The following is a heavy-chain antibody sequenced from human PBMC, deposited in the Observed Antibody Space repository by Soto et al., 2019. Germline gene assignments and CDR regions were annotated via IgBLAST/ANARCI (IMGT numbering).Heavy chain of an antibody. CDR1: GGSISSSSYY. J-gene: IGHJ5*02. CDR3: ARLQGEAAGTGAYRFDP. Sequence: PSETLALTCTVSGGSISSSSYYWGWIRQPPGKGLEWIGSIYYSGSTYYNPSLKSRVTISVDTSKNQFSLKLSSVTAADTAVYYCARLQGEAAGTGAYRFDPWGQGTLVT. V-gene: IGHV4-39*01. CDR2: IYYSGST. D-gene: IGHD6-13*01.